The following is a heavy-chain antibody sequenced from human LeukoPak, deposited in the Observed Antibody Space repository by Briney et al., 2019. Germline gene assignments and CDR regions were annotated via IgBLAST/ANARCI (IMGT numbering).Heavy chain of an antibody. V-gene: IGHV3-23*01. Sequence: SGGSLRLSCAASGFTFSSYAMSWVRQAPGKGLEWVSAISGSGGSTYYADSVKGRFTISRDNSKNTLYLQMNSLRAEDRAVYYWAKGRDSSGWYPGDVFDIWGKGTMVTVS. J-gene: IGHJ3*02. CDR1: GFTFSSYA. CDR3: AKGRDSSGWYPGDVFDI. D-gene: IGHD6-19*01. CDR2: ISGSGGST.